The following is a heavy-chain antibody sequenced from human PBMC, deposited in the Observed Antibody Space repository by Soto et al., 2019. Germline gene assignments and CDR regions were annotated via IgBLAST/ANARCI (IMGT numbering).Heavy chain of an antibody. CDR2: INRGGDI. Sequence: SETLSLTCAVYGGSFGGYYWSWIRQPLGKGLEWIGEINRGGDINYNPSLKSRVTISVDMSKNQFSLKLSSVTAADTAVYYCARHSRGSGSSPLDVWGQGTTVTVSS. J-gene: IGHJ6*02. CDR3: ARHSRGSGSSPLDV. V-gene: IGHV4-34*01. D-gene: IGHD3-10*01. CDR1: GGSFGGYY.